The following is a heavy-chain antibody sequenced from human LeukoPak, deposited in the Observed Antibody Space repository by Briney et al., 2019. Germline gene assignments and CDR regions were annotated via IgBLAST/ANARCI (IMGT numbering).Heavy chain of an antibody. V-gene: IGHV3-30*02. CDR1: GFTFSSFA. D-gene: IGHD3-10*01. J-gene: IGHJ6*03. CDR3: AKYGRLQGSGNSYDYMDV. Sequence: TGGSLRLSCAASGFTFSSFAMSWVRQAPGKGLEWVAFIVFDGRSTYYADSVRGRFTISRDNFKNTLYLQMNSLRAEDTAVYYCAKYGRLQGSGNSYDYMDVWGKGTTVTIS. CDR2: IVFDGRST.